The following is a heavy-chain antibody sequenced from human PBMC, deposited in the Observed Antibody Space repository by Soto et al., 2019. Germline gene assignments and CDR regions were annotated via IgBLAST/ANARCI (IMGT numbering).Heavy chain of an antibody. V-gene: IGHV4-59*08. J-gene: IGHJ3*02. CDR1: GGSISSHY. CDR3: ARRYGLSAFDI. Sequence: SETLSLTCTVSGGSISSHYWSWLQQPPGKGLEWIGDIYYSGSTNYNPSLKSRVTISVDTSKNQFSLKLSSVTAADTAVYFCARRYGLSAFDIWGQGTMVTVSS. D-gene: IGHD3-10*01. CDR2: IYYSGST.